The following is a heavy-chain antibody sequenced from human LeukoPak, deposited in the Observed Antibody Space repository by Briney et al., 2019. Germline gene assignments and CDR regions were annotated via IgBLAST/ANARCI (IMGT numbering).Heavy chain of an antibody. D-gene: IGHD3-10*01. J-gene: IGHJ5*02. V-gene: IGHV4-59*01. CDR1: GGSINSYY. CDR2: IHYTGST. Sequence: SETLSLTCTVSGGSINSYYWSWIRQPPGKGLECIGYIHYTGSTNYNPSLKSRVTISVDTSKSQFSLKLSSVTAADTAIYYWARGGYYGSGNDFRFDPWGQGTLVTVSS. CDR3: ARGGYYGSGNDFRFDP.